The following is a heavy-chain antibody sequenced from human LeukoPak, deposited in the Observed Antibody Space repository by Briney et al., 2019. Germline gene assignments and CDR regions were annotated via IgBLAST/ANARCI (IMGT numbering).Heavy chain of an antibody. J-gene: IGHJ6*02. D-gene: IGHD2-15*01. V-gene: IGHV4-4*08. CDR3: ARDSGCSGAGCYPYYYGVDV. CDR1: GGSIIGHY. CDR2: IDPTGLT. Sequence: SETLSVTCMDSGGSIIGHYWSWIRQSPGKGLEWIGHIDPTGLTSYNPSLNSRVTISEDTSKNQFSLKVRSVTTADTAVYYCARDSGCSGAGCYPYYYGVDVWGQGTTVTVS.